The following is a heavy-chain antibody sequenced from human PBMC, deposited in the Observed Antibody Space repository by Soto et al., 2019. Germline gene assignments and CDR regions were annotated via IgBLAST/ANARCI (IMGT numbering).Heavy chain of an antibody. CDR3: ARGFPESYYYDSSGYYP. CDR2: IYHSGRT. CDR1: GGSISSGGYS. D-gene: IGHD3-22*01. J-gene: IGHJ5*02. V-gene: IGHV4-30-2*01. Sequence: PSETLSLTCAVSGGSISSGGYSWSWIRQPPGKGLEWIGYIYHSGRTYYNPSLKSRVTISVDRSKNQFSLKLSSVTAADTAVYYCARGFPESYYYDSSGYYPWGQGTLVTVSS.